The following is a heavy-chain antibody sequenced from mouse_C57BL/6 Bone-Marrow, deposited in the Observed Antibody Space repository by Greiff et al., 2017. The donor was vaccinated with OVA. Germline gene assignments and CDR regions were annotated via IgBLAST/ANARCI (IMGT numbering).Heavy chain of an antibody. Sequence: QVQLQQPGAELVRPGSSVKLSCKASGYTFTSYWMHWVKQRPIQGLEWIGNIDPSDSETHYNQKFKDKATLTVDKSSSTAYMQLSSLTSEDSAVYYCARERDYGNHFDYWGQGTTLTVSS. CDR3: ARERDYGNHFDY. CDR1: GYTFTSYW. J-gene: IGHJ2*01. CDR2: IDPSDSET. V-gene: IGHV1-52*01. D-gene: IGHD2-1*01.